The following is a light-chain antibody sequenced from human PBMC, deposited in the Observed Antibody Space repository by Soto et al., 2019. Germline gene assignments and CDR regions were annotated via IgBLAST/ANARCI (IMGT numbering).Light chain of an antibody. Sequence: SVLTQPASVSGAPGQRVTISCTGSSSNLGAGYDVHWYQLLPGTAPKLLIYGNRNRPSGVPDRFSGSKSGTSASLAINGLQAEDEADYYCQSYDNSLGVCYVFGTGTKVTVL. CDR1: SSNLGAGYD. CDR3: QSYDNSLGVCYV. J-gene: IGLJ1*01. CDR2: GNR. V-gene: IGLV1-40*01.